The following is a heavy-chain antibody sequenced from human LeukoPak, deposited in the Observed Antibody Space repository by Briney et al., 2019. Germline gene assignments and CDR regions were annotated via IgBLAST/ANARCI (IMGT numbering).Heavy chain of an antibody. CDR2: INHSGST. J-gene: IGHJ6*03. Sequence: SETLSLTCAVYGGSFSGYYWSWIRQPPGKGLEWIGEINHSGSTNYNPSLKSRVTISVDTSKNQFSLKLSSVTAADTAVYYCARVGHYDILTSYYLYYYYYYMDVWGKGTTVTVSS. CDR3: ARVGHYDILTSYYLYYYYYYMDV. D-gene: IGHD3-9*01. V-gene: IGHV4-34*01. CDR1: GGSFSGYY.